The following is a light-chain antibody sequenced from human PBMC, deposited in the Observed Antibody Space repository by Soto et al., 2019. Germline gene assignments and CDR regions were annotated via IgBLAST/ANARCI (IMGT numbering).Light chain of an antibody. V-gene: IGKV1-12*01. CDR2: AAS. J-gene: IGKJ4*01. CDR3: QQGASFPRT. Sequence: SPITQSPCSLSASVWESVTLTLRASQAVSTWLAWYQQKPGGAPKLLIYAASTLQSGVPSRFSGSGSGTDFTLTIRSLQPEDFATYYCQQGASFPRTFGGGTKVDI. CDR1: QAVSTW.